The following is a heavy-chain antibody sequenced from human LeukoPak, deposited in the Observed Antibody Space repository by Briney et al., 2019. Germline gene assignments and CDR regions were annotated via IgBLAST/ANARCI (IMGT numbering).Heavy chain of an antibody. CDR3: AREGRRYGSGSYYNQEMTILDV. CDR2: IYYSGST. Sequence: SETLSLTCTVSGGSVSSGSYYWSWIRQPPGKGLEWIGYIYYSGSTNYNPSLKRRVTISVDTSKNQFSLKLSSVTAADTAVYYCAREGRRYGSGSYYNQEMTILDVWGQGTTVTVSS. V-gene: IGHV4-61*01. D-gene: IGHD3-10*01. J-gene: IGHJ6*02. CDR1: GGSVSSGSYY.